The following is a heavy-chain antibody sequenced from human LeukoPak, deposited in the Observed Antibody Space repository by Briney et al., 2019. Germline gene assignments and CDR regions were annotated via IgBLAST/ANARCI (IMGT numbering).Heavy chain of an antibody. J-gene: IGHJ4*02. V-gene: IGHV1-18*01. CDR3: ARKDPRYSSGWPFDY. D-gene: IGHD6-19*01. CDR1: GYTFTSYG. Sequence: GASVKVSCKASGYTFTSYGISWVRQAPGHGLEWMGWISAYNGNTNYAQKLQGRVTMTTDTSTSTAYMELRSLRSDDTAVYYCARKDPRYSSGWPFDYWGQGTLVTVSS. CDR2: ISAYNGNT.